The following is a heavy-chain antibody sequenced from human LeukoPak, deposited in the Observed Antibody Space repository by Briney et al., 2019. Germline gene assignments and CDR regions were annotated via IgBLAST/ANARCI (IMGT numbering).Heavy chain of an antibody. D-gene: IGHD3-22*01. J-gene: IGHJ4*02. CDR1: GFTFSAFW. CDR3: ARGLVHDTSGYYSDY. Sequence: GGSLRLFCAASGFTFSAFWMHWVRQAPGKGLVWVSRINSDGSSTTYADSVKGRFTVSRDNAKNTLYLQMDSLRAEDSAVYCCARGLVHDTSGYYSDYWGQGILVTVSS. CDR2: INSDGSST. V-gene: IGHV3-74*01.